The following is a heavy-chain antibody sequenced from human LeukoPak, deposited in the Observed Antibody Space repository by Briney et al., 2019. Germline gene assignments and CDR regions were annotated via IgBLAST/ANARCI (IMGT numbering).Heavy chain of an antibody. Sequence: GGSLRLSCADSGLTLRSYAMSWVRQAPGKGLEWVSAISINGGRTYYADSVKGRFTISRDNSRNTLYLQMNSLRAEDTAIYYCAKGDYYDSSGHYGAYPPWGPGTLVTVSS. J-gene: IGHJ5*02. CDR1: GLTLRSYA. V-gene: IGHV3-23*01. CDR2: ISINGGRT. D-gene: IGHD3-22*01. CDR3: AKGDYYDSSGHYGAYPP.